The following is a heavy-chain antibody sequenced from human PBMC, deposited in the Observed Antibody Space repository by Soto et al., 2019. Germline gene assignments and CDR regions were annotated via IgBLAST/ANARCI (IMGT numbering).Heavy chain of an antibody. Sequence: QVQLVQSGAEVKKPGSSVKVSCKASGGTFSSYAISWVRQAPGQGLEWMGGIIPIFGTANYAQKFQGRVTITADESTSTAYMELSRLRSEDTAVYYCARDQGVDTAMEMSNYYYYYGMDVWGQGTTVTVSS. D-gene: IGHD5-18*01. CDR1: GGTFSSYA. V-gene: IGHV1-69*01. CDR2: IIPIFGTA. CDR3: ARDQGVDTAMEMSNYYYYYGMDV. J-gene: IGHJ6*02.